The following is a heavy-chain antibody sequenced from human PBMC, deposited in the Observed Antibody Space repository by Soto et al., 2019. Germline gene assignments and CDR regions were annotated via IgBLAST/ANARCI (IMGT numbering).Heavy chain of an antibody. CDR1: GFTFSSYA. CDR2: TSGSGGST. D-gene: IGHD4-4*01. J-gene: IGHJ4*02. CDR3: AKDKMEYSNLDY. Sequence: GGSLRLSCAASGFTFSSYAMSWVRQAPGKGLEWVSATSGSGGSTYYADSVKGRFTISRDNSKNTLYLQMNSLRAEDTAVYYCAKDKMEYSNLDYWGQGTLVTVSS. V-gene: IGHV3-23*01.